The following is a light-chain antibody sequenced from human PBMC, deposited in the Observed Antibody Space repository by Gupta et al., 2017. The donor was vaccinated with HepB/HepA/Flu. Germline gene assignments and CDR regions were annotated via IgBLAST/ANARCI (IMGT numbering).Light chain of an antibody. CDR2: FAS. V-gene: IGKV1-9*01. J-gene: IGKJ4*01. Sequence: DIQLTQSPSFLSASVGDTVTITCRASPAIRSHLAWHQQNSGRAPKLLISFASALQSGVPSRFNGSGSGTEFTLTISNLQPEDFATYYCQHFDHYPLSFGGGTKVAI. CDR1: PAIRSH. CDR3: QHFDHYPLS.